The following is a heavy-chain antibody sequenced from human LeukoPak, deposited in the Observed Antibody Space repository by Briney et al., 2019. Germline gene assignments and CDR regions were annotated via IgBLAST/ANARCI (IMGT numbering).Heavy chain of an antibody. CDR2: ISGSGGGT. CDR1: GFTFSSYA. CDR3: AKLTITMVRGVIIRY. D-gene: IGHD3-10*01. V-gene: IGHV3-23*01. Sequence: GGSLRLSCAASGFTFSSYAMSWVRQVPGKGLEWVSAISGSGGGTYYADSVKGRFTISRDNSKNTLYLQMNSLRAEDTAVYYCAKLTITMVRGVIIRYWGQGTLVTVSS. J-gene: IGHJ4*02.